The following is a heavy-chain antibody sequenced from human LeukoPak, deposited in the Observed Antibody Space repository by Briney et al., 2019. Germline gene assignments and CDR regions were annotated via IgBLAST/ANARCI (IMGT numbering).Heavy chain of an antibody. D-gene: IGHD3-22*01. Sequence: SSETLSLTCTVSGGSFSSSYWSWIRQPPGKGLEWIGYVYYRGSSTYNPSLKSRVTMSVDTSKTQVSLKLTSVTAADTAVYYCARLFDRSGFEAFDIWGQGTMVTVSS. CDR3: ARLFDRSGFEAFDI. J-gene: IGHJ3*02. V-gene: IGHV4-59*01. CDR1: GGSFSSSY. CDR2: VYYRGSS.